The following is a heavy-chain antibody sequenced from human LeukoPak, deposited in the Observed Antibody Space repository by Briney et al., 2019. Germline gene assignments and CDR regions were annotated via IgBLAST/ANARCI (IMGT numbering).Heavy chain of an antibody. D-gene: IGHD3-22*01. J-gene: IGHJ4*02. V-gene: IGHV1-69*13. CDR1: GGTFSSYA. CDR2: IIPIFGTA. Sequence: ASVKVSCKASGGTFSSYAICWVRQAPGQGLEWMGGIIPIFGTANYAQKFQGRVTITADESTSTAYMELSSLRSEDTAVYYCAPTNYDSSGSNDYWGQGTLVTVSS. CDR3: APTNYDSSGSNDY.